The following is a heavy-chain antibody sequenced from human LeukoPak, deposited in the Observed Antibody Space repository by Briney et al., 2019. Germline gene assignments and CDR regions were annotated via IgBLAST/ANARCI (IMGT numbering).Heavy chain of an antibody. CDR1: EFTFSSYS. CDR2: ISSSSSTI. J-gene: IGHJ3*02. Sequence: GGSLRLSCAASEFTFSSYSMNWVRQAPGKGLEWVSSISSSSSTIYYADSVKGRFTISRDNAKNSLYLQMNSLRAEDTAVYYCAREGFLEWPGAFDIWGQGTMVTVSS. CDR3: AREGFLEWPGAFDI. V-gene: IGHV3-48*04. D-gene: IGHD3-3*01.